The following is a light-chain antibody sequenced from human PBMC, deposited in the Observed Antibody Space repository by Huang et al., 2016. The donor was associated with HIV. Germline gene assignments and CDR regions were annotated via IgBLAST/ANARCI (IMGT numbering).Light chain of an antibody. V-gene: IGKV3-15*01. CDR2: GAS. J-gene: IGKJ1*01. Sequence: EIVMTQSPATLSVSPGERATLSCRASQSVGSNLAWYQHKPGQAPRLRIYGASTRATGIPARFSGSASGTEFTLTISSLQSEDFAVYYCHQYNNWPPWTFGQGTKVEIK. CDR1: QSVGSN. CDR3: HQYNNWPPWT.